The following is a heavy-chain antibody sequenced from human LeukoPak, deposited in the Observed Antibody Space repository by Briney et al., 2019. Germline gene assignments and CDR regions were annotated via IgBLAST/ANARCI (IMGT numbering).Heavy chain of an antibody. V-gene: IGHV4-38-2*01. D-gene: IGHD6-6*01. CDR2: IYHSGTT. Sequence: NPSETLSLTCAVSGYSISSGYYWGWVRQPPGQGLEWIGSIYHSGTTYYNPSLKSRVTISVDTSKSQFFLELRSVTAADTAVYYCARRGVIAARLFDYWGQGTLVTVSS. CDR1: GYSISSGYY. CDR3: ARRGVIAARLFDY. J-gene: IGHJ4*02.